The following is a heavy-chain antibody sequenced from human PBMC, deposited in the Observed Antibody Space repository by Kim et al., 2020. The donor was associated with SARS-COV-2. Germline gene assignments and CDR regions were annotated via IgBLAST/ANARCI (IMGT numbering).Heavy chain of an antibody. CDR2: ISGDGGST. CDR3: ATSRGSGSYYLYYFDY. CDR1: GFTFDDYA. V-gene: IGHV3-43*02. Sequence: GGSLRLSCAASGFTFDDYAMHWVRQAPGKGLEWVSLISGDGGSTYYADSVKGRFTISRDNSKNSRYLQMNSLRTEDTALYYCATSRGSGSYYLYYFDYWGQGTLVTVSS. D-gene: IGHD3-10*01. J-gene: IGHJ4*02.